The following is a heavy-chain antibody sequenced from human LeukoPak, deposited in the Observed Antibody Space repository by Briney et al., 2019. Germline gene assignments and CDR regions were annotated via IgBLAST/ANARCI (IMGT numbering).Heavy chain of an antibody. CDR2: IYYSGST. D-gene: IGHD6-19*01. CDR3: ARSMGGYSSGWFPFDY. Sequence: SETLSLTCTVSGGSISSYYWSWIRQPPGKGLEWIGYIYYSGSTNYNPSLKSRVTISVDTSKNQFSLKLSSVTAADTAVYYCARSMGGYSSGWFPFDYWGQGTPVTVSS. J-gene: IGHJ4*02. CDR1: GGSISSYY. V-gene: IGHV4-59*01.